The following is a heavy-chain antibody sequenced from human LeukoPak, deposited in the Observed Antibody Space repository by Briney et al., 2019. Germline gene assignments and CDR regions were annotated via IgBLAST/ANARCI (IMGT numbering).Heavy chain of an antibody. CDR1: GGSISSGDYY. CDR3: ARGLLKGQLHLGYSYYMDV. CDR2: IYYSGST. D-gene: IGHD2-2*01. Sequence: PSQTLSLTCTVSGGSISSGDYYWSWIRQPPGKGLEWIGYIYYSGSTYYNPSLKSRVTTSVDTSKNQFSLKLTSVTAADTAVYYCARGLLKGQLHLGYSYYMDVWGKGTTITVSS. J-gene: IGHJ6*03. V-gene: IGHV4-30-4*08.